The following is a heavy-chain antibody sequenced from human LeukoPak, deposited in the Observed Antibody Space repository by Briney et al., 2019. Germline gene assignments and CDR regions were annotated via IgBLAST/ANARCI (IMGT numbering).Heavy chain of an antibody. D-gene: IGHD1-26*01. J-gene: IGHJ4*02. CDR2: IIPILGIA. V-gene: IGHV1-69*04. Sequence: ASVKVSCKASGGTFSSYTISWVRQAPGQGLEWMGRIIPILGIANYAQKFQGRVTITADKSTSTAYMELSSLRSEDTAVYYCARDRESYRDEPFDYWGQGTLVTVSS. CDR1: GGTFSSYT. CDR3: ARDRESYRDEPFDY.